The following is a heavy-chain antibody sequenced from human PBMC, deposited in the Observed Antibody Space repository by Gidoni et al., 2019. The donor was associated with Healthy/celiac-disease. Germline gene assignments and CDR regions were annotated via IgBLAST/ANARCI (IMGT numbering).Heavy chain of an antibody. Sequence: QVQLQQWGAGLLKPSETLSLTCAVYGGSFSGYYWSWIRQPPGKGLEWIGEINHSGSTNYNPSLKSRVTISVDTSKNQFSLKLSSVTAADTAVYYCARGRGWTYYYYYMDVWGKGTTVTVSS. D-gene: IGHD6-19*01. CDR2: INHSGST. V-gene: IGHV4-34*01. CDR1: GGSFSGYY. J-gene: IGHJ6*03. CDR3: ARGRGWTYYYYYMDV.